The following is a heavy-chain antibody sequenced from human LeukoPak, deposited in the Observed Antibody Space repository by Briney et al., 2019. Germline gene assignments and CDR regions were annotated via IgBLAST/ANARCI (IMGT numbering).Heavy chain of an antibody. CDR3: AKDLSGYYSPLDY. D-gene: IGHD3-22*01. J-gene: IGHJ4*02. CDR2: ISYDGSNK. V-gene: IGHV3-30*18. Sequence: PGGSLRLSCAASGFTFSSYGMHWVRQAPGKGLEWVAVISYDGSNKYYADSVKGRFTISRDNSKNTLSLQMNSLRAEDTAVYYCAKDLSGYYSPLDYWGQGTLVTVSS. CDR1: GFTFSSYG.